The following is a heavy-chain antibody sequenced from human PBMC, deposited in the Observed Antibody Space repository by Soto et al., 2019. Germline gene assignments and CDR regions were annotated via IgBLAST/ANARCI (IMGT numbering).Heavy chain of an antibody. D-gene: IGHD5-12*01. J-gene: IGHJ3*02. CDR2: IYSGGST. V-gene: IGHV3-66*01. CDR1: GFTVSSNY. Sequence: GGSLRLSCAASGFTVSSNYMSWVSQAPGKGLEWVSVIYSGGSTYYADSVKGRFTISRDNSKNTLYLQMNSLRAEDTAVYYCAREGYSGYENDAFDIWGQGTMVTVSS. CDR3: AREGYSGYENDAFDI.